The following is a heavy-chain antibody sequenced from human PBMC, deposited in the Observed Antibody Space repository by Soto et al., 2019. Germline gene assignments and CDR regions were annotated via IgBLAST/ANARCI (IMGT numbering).Heavy chain of an antibody. V-gene: IGHV3-23*01. CDR1: GFTFSSYA. Sequence: EVQLLESGGGLGQPGGSLRLSCAASGFTFSSYAMSWVRQAPGKGLDWVSAISVSVGSTYYADSVKGRFTISRDNSKNTLYLQMNSLRAEDTAVYYCAKVERAVAGIIDWGQGTLVTVSS. D-gene: IGHD6-19*01. CDR2: ISVSVGST. CDR3: AKVERAVAGIID. J-gene: IGHJ4*02.